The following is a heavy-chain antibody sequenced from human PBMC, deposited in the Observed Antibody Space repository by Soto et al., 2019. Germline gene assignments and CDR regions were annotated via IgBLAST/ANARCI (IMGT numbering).Heavy chain of an antibody. CDR2: IYWDDDK. J-gene: IGHJ4*02. CDR1: GFSLSTSGVG. CDR3: AHTADCSSTSCSGVDY. Sequence: QITLKESGPTLVKPTQTLTLTCTFSGFSLSTSGVGVGWIRQPPGKALEWLALIYWDDDKRYSPSLKSRLTITTDPPKNPVALTMTTMDPVDTATYYCAHTADCSSTSCSGVDYWGQGTLVTVSS. V-gene: IGHV2-5*02. D-gene: IGHD2-2*01.